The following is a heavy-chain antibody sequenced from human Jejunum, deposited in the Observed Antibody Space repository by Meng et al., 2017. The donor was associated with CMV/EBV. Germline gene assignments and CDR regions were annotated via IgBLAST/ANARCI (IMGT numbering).Heavy chain of an antibody. CDR3: ARGPGASTREGFDY. CDR1: GGSVNNYY. Sequence: VKLRGAGPGLVKPSEPPSLTCTVSGGSVNNYYWSWIRQSAGKGLEWIGRFYSSDTYNYHPSLDSRVTMSLDTSKNQFSLNLRSVTAADTATYYCARGPGASTREGFDYWGLGTLVTVSS. J-gene: IGHJ4*02. D-gene: IGHD1-26*01. CDR2: FYSSDTY. V-gene: IGHV4-4*07.